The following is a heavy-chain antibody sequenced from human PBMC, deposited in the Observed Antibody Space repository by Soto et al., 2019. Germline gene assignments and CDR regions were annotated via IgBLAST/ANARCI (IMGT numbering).Heavy chain of an antibody. V-gene: IGHV3-23*01. CDR2: MNTSGSST. CDR3: AKCTGVSSSCGFDY. CDR1: GFTFTTYA. J-gene: IGHJ4*02. Sequence: EVQLLESGGGLVQPGGSLRLSCAASGFTFTTYAMGWVRQAPGKGLEWVSSMNTSGSSTYYADSVKGRFTLSRDSSKNTLSLQMNSLRAEDTAVYYCAKCTGVSSSCGFDYWGPGTLVTVSS. D-gene: IGHD2-15*01.